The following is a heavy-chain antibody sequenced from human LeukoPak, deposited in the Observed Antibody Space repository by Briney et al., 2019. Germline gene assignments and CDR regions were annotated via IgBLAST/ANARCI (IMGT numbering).Heavy chain of an antibody. CDR3: ARAWIVVVPAAIPQGDAFDI. J-gene: IGHJ3*02. CDR1: GGFFSGYY. Sequence: PSETLSLTCAVYGGFFSGYYWSWIRQPPGKGLEWIGEINHSGSTNYNPSLKSRVTISVDTSKNQFSLKLSSVTAADTAVYYCARAWIVVVPAAIPQGDAFDIWGQGTMVTVSS. D-gene: IGHD2-2*02. V-gene: IGHV4-34*01. CDR2: INHSGST.